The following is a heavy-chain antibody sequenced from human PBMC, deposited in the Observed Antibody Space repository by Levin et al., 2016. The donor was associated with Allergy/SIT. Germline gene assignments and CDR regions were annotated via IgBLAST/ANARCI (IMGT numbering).Heavy chain of an antibody. D-gene: IGHD6-13*01. Sequence: VRQAPGKGLEWVSGISGGGGSTYYASSVKGRFTISRDTSKNTLYLQMNNLRAEDTAVYYCAKVGHSSSWYGHGRSYFDYWGQGTLVTVSS. CDR2: ISGGGGST. V-gene: IGHV3-23*01. J-gene: IGHJ4*02. CDR3: AKVGHSSSWYGHGRSYFDY.